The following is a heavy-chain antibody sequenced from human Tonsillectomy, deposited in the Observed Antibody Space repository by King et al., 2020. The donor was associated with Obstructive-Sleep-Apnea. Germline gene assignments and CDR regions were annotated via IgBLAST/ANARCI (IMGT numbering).Heavy chain of an antibody. V-gene: IGHV3-7*01. D-gene: IGHD3-10*01. CDR3: ARAGSMVRGVTQAFDY. CDR1: GFTFSSYW. J-gene: IGHJ4*02. Sequence: VQLVEPGGGLVQPGGSLRLSCAASGFTFSSYWMSWVRQAPGKGMEWVANIKQDGSEKYYVDSVKGRFTISRDNAKNSLYLQMNSLRAEDTAVYYCARAGSMVRGVTQAFDYWGQGTLVTVSS. CDR2: IKQDGSEK.